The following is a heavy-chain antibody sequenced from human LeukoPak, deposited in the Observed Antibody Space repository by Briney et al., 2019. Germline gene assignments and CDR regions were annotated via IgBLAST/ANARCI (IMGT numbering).Heavy chain of an antibody. CDR2: ISGSGGSS. Sequence: GGSLRLSCAASGFTFSSYAMSWVRQAPGKGLEWVSAISGSGGSSYYADSVKGRFTISRDNSKNTLYLQMNSLRAEDTAVYYCAKQGQFWSGYYPFDYWGQGTLVTVSS. J-gene: IGHJ4*02. CDR1: GFTFSSYA. D-gene: IGHD3-3*02. V-gene: IGHV3-23*01. CDR3: AKQGQFWSGYYPFDY.